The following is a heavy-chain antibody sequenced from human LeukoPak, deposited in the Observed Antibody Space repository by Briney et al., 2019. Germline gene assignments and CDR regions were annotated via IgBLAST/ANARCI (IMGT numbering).Heavy chain of an antibody. D-gene: IGHD6-19*01. J-gene: IGHJ2*01. CDR2: IYYSGST. CDR1: GSSLTNYY. V-gene: IGHV4-59*08. Sequence: SETLSLTCTVSGSSLTNYYWSWIRQPPGKGLEWIGYIYYSGSTNYNPSLRSRITISVDTSKNQFSLKLSSVTAADTAVYYCARLGYNSGWSFYWYIDLWGRGTLVTVSS. CDR3: ARLGYNSGWSFYWYIDL.